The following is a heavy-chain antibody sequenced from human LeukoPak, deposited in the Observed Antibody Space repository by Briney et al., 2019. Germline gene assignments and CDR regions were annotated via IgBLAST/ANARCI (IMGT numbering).Heavy chain of an antibody. CDR3: AKAGIVATMNADWFDP. CDR2: MNPNSGNT. V-gene: IGHV1-8*01. CDR1: GYTFTSYD. J-gene: IGHJ5*02. Sequence: GASVKVSCKASGYTFTSYDINGVRQATGQGLEWMGWMNPNSGNTGYAQKFQGRVTMTRDTSISTAYMELSSLRSEDTAVYYCAKAGIVATMNADWFDPWGQGTLVTVSS. D-gene: IGHD5-12*01.